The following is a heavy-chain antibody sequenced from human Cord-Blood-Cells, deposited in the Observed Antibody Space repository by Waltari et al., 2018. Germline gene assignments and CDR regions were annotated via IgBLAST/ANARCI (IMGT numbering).Heavy chain of an antibody. CDR2: INHSGSP. V-gene: IGHV4-34*01. J-gene: IGHJ3*02. CDR1: GGSFSGYY. Sequence: QVQLQQWGAGLLKPSETLSLTCAVYGGSFSGYYWSWIRQPPGKGLEWIGEINHSGSPTSNPSLKIRVTISVDTSKNQCSLKLSSVTAADTAVYYCARPRGMVRGVITDAFDIWGQGTMVTVSS. D-gene: IGHD3-10*01. CDR3: ARPRGMVRGVITDAFDI.